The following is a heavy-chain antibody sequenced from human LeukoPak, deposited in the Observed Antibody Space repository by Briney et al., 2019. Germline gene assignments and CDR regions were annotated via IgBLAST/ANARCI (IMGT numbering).Heavy chain of an antibody. D-gene: IGHD5-12*01. CDR1: GFSFSSYD. CDR3: AKDLYGYVSNWFDP. Sequence: PGGSLRLSRAASGFSFSSYDMNWVRQAPGKGLEWVSSISSSSSYIYYADSVKGRFTISRDNSKNSLFLQMNSLRAEDTAVYYCAKDLYGYVSNWFDPWGQGTLVTVSS. V-gene: IGHV3-21*04. J-gene: IGHJ5*02. CDR2: ISSSSSYI.